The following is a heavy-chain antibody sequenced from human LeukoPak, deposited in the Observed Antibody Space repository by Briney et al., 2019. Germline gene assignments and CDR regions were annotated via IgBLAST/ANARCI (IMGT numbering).Heavy chain of an antibody. CDR2: ISTSSSYI. CDR1: GFTVSSNY. CDR3: ARGADGVSSNSRGWFDP. Sequence: PGGSLRLSCAASGFTVSSNYMNWVRRAPGKGLEWVSSISTSSSYIYYADSVRGRFTISRGNAKNSLYLQMNSLRAEDTAVYSCARGADGVSSNSRGWFDPWGQGTLVTVSS. D-gene: IGHD2-15*01. V-gene: IGHV3-21*01. J-gene: IGHJ5*02.